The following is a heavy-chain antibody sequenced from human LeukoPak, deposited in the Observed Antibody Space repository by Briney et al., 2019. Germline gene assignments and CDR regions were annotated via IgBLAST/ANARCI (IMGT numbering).Heavy chain of an antibody. CDR2: IWYDGSNK. CDR1: GFTFSDYY. CDR3: ARDRDEYCTNGVCYTGWLDP. V-gene: IGHV3-33*08. J-gene: IGHJ5*02. D-gene: IGHD2-8*01. Sequence: GGSLRLSCAASGFTFSDYYMSWIRQAPGKGLEWVAVIWYDGSNKYYADSVKGRFTISRDNSKNTLYLQMNSLRAEDTAVYYCARDRDEYCTNGVCYTGWLDPWGQGTLVTVSS.